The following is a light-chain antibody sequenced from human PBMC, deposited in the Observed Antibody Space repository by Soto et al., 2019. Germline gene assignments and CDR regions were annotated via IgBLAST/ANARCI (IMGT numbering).Light chain of an antibody. CDR1: QSIARV. Sequence: DLQMTQSPSPLSAAVGDRVTITCRASQSIARVLNWYQQKPGEVPKLLIFGASYLRSGVPSRFSGCGSGTHFALTISSLQSGDYAAYFCQQSHIAAYTVGQGTNL. J-gene: IGKJ2*01. CDR3: QQSHIAAYT. CDR2: GAS. V-gene: IGKV1-39*01.